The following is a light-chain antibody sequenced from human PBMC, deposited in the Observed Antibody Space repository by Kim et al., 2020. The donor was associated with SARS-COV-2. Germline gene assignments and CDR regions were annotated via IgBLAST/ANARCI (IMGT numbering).Light chain of an antibody. Sequence: EIVLTQSPGTLSLSPGERATLSCRASQSVSSIYLAWYQQKSGRAPRLLIYGASNRVTGTPDRFSGSGSGTDFTLTISRLEPEDFAVYYCQQYSMSPLTFGGGTKVDIK. CDR1: QSVSSIY. CDR2: GAS. CDR3: QQYSMSPLT. V-gene: IGKV3-20*01. J-gene: IGKJ4*01.